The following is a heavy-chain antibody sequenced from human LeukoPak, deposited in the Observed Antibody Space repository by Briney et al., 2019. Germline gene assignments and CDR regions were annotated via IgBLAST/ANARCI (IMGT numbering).Heavy chain of an antibody. V-gene: IGHV3-30*18. Sequence: GRSLRLSCAASGFTFSSYGMHWVRQAPGKGLEWVAVISYDGSNKYYADSVKGRFTISRDNSKNTLYLQMNSLRAEDTAVYYCAKDARSTPFDYWGQGTLDTVSS. J-gene: IGHJ4*02. CDR1: GFTFSSYG. CDR3: AKDARSTPFDY. CDR2: ISYDGSNK.